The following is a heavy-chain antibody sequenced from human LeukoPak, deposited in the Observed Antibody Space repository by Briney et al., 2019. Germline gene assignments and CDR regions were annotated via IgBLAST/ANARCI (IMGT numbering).Heavy chain of an antibody. Sequence: PGGSLRLSCAASGFTFRTYWMTGVPQAPGKGLNWLATIKKDGSGTYYVDSVKGRFTISRDNAKDSLYLQMISLRAEDTAVYYCVRDVGYGDYWGQGTLVTVSS. CDR3: VRDVGYGDY. CDR2: IKKDGSGT. J-gene: IGHJ4*02. V-gene: IGHV3-7*01. D-gene: IGHD5-18*01. CDR1: GFTFRTYW.